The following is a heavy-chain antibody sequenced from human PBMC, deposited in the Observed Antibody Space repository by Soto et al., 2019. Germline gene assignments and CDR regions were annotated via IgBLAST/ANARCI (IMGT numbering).Heavy chain of an antibody. Sequence: GGSLRLSCAASGFTFSSYAMSWVRQAPGKGLEWVSAISGSGGSTYYADSVKGRFTISRDNSTNTLYLQMNSLRAEDTAVYYCAKAEDPIYDFWSGYSGAWFDPWGQGTLVTVSS. D-gene: IGHD3-3*01. CDR2: ISGSGGST. CDR3: AKAEDPIYDFWSGYSGAWFDP. V-gene: IGHV3-23*01. J-gene: IGHJ5*02. CDR1: GFTFSSYA.